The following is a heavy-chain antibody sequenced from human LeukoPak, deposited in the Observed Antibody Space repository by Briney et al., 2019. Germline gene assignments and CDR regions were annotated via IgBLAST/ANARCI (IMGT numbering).Heavy chain of an antibody. CDR2: ISYDGSNK. D-gene: IGHD4-17*01. J-gene: IGHJ4*02. V-gene: IGHV3-30-3*01. CDR3: ARALSGSMTTVTYGGLAY. Sequence: GGSLRLSCAASGFTFSSYAMHWVRQAPGKGLEWVAVISYDGSNKYYADSVKGRFTISRDNSKNTLYLQMNSLRAEDTAVYYCARALSGSMTTVTYGGLAYWGQGTLVTVSS. CDR1: GFTFSSYA.